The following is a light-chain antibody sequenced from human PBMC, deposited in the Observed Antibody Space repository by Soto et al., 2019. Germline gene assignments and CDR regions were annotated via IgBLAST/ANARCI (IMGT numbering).Light chain of an antibody. Sequence: QSVLTQPASVSGSPGQSITISCTGTSSDVGTYNYVSWYQHHPGKAPKLIIYEVSNRPSGVSNRFSGSKSGSTASLTISGLQAEDEADYHCTSYTRDTALLFGTGTKVTGL. J-gene: IGLJ1*01. CDR1: SSDVGTYNY. CDR2: EVS. V-gene: IGLV2-14*01. CDR3: TSYTRDTALL.